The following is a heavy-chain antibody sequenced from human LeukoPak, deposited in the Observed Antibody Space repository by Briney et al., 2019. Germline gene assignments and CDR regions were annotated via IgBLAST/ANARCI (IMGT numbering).Heavy chain of an antibody. CDR1: GYTFTGYY. Sequence: ASVKVSCKASGYTFTGYYMHWVRQAPGQGLEWMGRINPNSGGTNYAQKFQGRVTMTRDTSISTAYMELSRLRSDDTAVYYCARESGSACYDRTTVVRYWGQGTLVTVSS. D-gene: IGHD3-22*01. CDR3: ARESGSACYDRTTVVRY. V-gene: IGHV1-2*06. CDR2: INPNSGGT. J-gene: IGHJ4*02.